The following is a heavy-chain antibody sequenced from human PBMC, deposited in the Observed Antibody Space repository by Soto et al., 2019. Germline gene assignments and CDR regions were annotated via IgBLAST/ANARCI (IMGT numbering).Heavy chain of an antibody. J-gene: IGHJ5*02. V-gene: IGHV2-5*01. CDR1: GFSLSTSGVG. CDR2: IYWNDDK. CDR3: AHTLGYCSGGSCLAWFDP. D-gene: IGHD2-15*01. Sequence: QITLKESGPPLVKPTQTLTLTCTFSGFSLSTSGVGVGWIRQPPGKALEWLALIYWNDDKRYSPSLKSRLTITKDASKNQLVLTMTNVDPVDTATYYCAHTLGYCSGGSCLAWFDPWGQGTLVTVSS.